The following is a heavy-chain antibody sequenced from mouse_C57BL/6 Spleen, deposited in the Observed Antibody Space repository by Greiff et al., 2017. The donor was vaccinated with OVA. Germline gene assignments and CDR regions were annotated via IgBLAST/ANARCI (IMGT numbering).Heavy chain of an antibody. CDR3: AREDSLYWYFDV. Sequence: QVQLKQSGAELVKPGASVKMSCKASGYTFTSYWITWVKQRPGQGLEWIGDIYPGSGSTNYNEKFKSKATLTVDTSSSTAYMQLSSLTSEDSAVYYCAREDSLYWYFDVWGTGTTVTVSS. CDR2: IYPGSGST. V-gene: IGHV1-55*01. CDR1: GYTFTSYW. J-gene: IGHJ1*03.